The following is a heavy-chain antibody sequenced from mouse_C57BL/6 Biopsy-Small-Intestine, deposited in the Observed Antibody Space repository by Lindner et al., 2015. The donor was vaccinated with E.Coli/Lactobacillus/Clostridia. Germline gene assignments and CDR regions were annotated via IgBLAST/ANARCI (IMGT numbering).Heavy chain of an antibody. D-gene: IGHD3-3*01. Sequence: VQLQESGPALVKPGAVSDYFLARRSGYAFNGFWMNWVKQRPGKGLEWIGRIFPEDVETTYNGNFKGKATLTADKSSSTAYMQLNSLTSEDSAVYFCARGTRLDFWGQGTTLTVSS. J-gene: IGHJ2*01. CDR1: GYAFNGFW. CDR3: ARGTRLDF. V-gene: IGHV1-82*01. CDR2: IFPEDVET.